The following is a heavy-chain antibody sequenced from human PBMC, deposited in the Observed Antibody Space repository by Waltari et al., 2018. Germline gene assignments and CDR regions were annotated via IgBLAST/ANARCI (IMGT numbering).Heavy chain of an antibody. CDR3: ARGPVLYFDY. Sequence: QVQLVQSGAEVTKPGASVKVSCTASGYPSTSYDINWVRQASGQGLEWMGWMNPNSGNTGYAQKFQGRVTITRNTSISTAYMELSSLRSEDTAVYYCARGPVLYFDYWGQGTLVTVSS. D-gene: IGHD2-8*01. CDR1: GYPSTSYD. CDR2: MNPNSGNT. V-gene: IGHV1-8*03. J-gene: IGHJ4*02.